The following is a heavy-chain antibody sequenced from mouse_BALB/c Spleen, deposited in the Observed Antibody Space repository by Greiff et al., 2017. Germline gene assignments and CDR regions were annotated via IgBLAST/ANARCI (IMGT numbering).Heavy chain of an antibody. Sequence: EVQGVESGGGLVQPKGSLKLSCAASGFTFNTYAMNWVRQAPGKGLEWVARIRSKSNNYATYYADSVKDRFTISRDDSQSMLYLQMNNLKTEDTAMYYCVGGNYHYFDYWGQGTTLTVSS. J-gene: IGHJ2*01. CDR2: IRSKSNNYAT. CDR3: VGGNYHYFDY. D-gene: IGHD2-1*01. CDR1: GFTFNTYA. V-gene: IGHV10-1*02.